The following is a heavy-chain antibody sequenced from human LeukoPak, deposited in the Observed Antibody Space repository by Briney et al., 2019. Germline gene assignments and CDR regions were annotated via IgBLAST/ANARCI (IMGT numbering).Heavy chain of an antibody. V-gene: IGHV1-18*01. CDR2: ISAYNGNT. Sequence: GASVKVSCKASGYTFTSYGISWVRQAPGQGLEWMGWISAYNGNTNYAQKLQGRVTMTTDTSTSTAYMELRSLRSDDTAVYYCARSYCSSTSCYGSFDYWGQGTLVTVSS. J-gene: IGHJ4*02. D-gene: IGHD2-2*01. CDR1: GYTFTSYG. CDR3: ARSYCSSTSCYGSFDY.